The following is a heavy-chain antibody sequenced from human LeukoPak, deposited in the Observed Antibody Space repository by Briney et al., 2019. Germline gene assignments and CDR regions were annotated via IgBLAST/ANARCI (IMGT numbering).Heavy chain of an antibody. CDR3: ARGLSGYASSLGY. J-gene: IGHJ4*02. CDR1: GFTFSSYS. CDR2: VTSSNSYK. V-gene: IGHV3-21*01. Sequence: PGGSLRLSCVASGFTFSSYSMNWVRQAPGKGLEWVSCVTSSNSYKYSDSVKGRFTISRDNAKNTLYLQMNSLRAEDTAVYYCARGLSGYASSLGYWGQGTLVTVSA. D-gene: IGHD6-6*01.